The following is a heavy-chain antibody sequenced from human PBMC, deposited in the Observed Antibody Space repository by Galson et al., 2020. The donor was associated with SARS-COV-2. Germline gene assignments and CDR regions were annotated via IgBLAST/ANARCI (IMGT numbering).Heavy chain of an antibody. V-gene: IGHV2-70*11. J-gene: IGHJ4*02. Sequence: ESGPTLAKPTQTFTLTCTFSGFPLSTSGMCVSWIRQPPVKALEWLVRIDWDDDTYYSTSLKTRLTISTDTSKNQVVLTMTNMDPVDTATYYCARIFPRRGSSSWYFDYWGQGTLVTVSS. CDR1: GFPLSTSGMC. D-gene: IGHD6-13*01. CDR2: IDWDDDT. CDR3: ARIFPRRGSSSWYFDY.